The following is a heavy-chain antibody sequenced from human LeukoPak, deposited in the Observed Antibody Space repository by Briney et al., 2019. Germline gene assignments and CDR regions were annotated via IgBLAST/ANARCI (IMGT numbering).Heavy chain of an antibody. Sequence: GGSLTLSCAASGFTFSSYAMSWVRQAPGKGLDWVSAISGSGGSTYYADSVKGRFAISRDNSKNTLYLQMNSLRAEDTAVYYCAKHIRSSGWYDRADYWGQGTLVTVSS. D-gene: IGHD6-19*01. CDR3: AKHIRSSGWYDRADY. J-gene: IGHJ4*01. CDR2: ISGSGGST. V-gene: IGHV3-23*01. CDR1: GFTFSSYA.